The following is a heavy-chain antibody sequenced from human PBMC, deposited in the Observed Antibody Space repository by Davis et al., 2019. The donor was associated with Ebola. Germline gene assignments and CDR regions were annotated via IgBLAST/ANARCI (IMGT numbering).Heavy chain of an antibody. Sequence: GESLKISCAAPGFTVSSNYMSWVRQAPGKGLEWVSVIYSGGSTYYADSVKGRFTISRDNSKNTLYLQMNSLRAEDTAVYYCARGVARTDFDYWGQGTLVTVSS. J-gene: IGHJ4*02. CDR2: IYSGGST. CDR3: ARGVARTDFDY. CDR1: GFTVSSNY. V-gene: IGHV3-53*01. D-gene: IGHD5-12*01.